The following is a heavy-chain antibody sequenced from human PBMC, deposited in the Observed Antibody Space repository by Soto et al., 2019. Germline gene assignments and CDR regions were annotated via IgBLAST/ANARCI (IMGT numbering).Heavy chain of an antibody. CDR3: ARSAYYYDSSGYYFDY. CDR1: GGTFSSYA. J-gene: IGHJ4*02. CDR2: IIPIFGTA. V-gene: IGHV1-69*06. D-gene: IGHD3-22*01. Sequence: SVKVSCKASGGTFSSYAISWVRQAPGQGLEWMGGIIPIFGTANYAQKFQGRVTITADKSTSTAYMELSSLRSEDTAVYYCARSAYYYDSSGYYFDYWGQGTLVTVSS.